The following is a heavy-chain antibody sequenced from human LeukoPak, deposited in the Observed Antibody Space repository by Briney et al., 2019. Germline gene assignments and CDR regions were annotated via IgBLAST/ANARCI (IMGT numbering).Heavy chain of an antibody. CDR1: GYTFTSYA. V-gene: IGHV1-3*01. D-gene: IGHD4-17*01. J-gene: IGHJ4*02. CDR2: INAGNGNT. CDR3: ARGVDYGDYGDY. Sequence: GASVKVSCTASGYTFTSYAMHWVRQAPGQRLEWMGWINAGNGNTKYSQKFQGRVTITRDTSASTAYMELSSLRSEDTAVYYCARGVDYGDYGDYWGQGTLVTVSS.